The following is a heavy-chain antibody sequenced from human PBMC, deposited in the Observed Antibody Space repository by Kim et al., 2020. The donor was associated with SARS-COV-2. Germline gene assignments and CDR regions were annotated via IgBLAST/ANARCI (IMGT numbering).Heavy chain of an antibody. CDR1: GFTFSSYG. Sequence: GGSLRLSCAASGFTFSSYGMHWVRQAPGKGLEWVAVISYDGSNKYYADSVKGRFTISRDNSKNTLYLQMNSLRAEDTAVYYCARSFDYGDPMPDYWGQGTLVTVSS. D-gene: IGHD4-17*01. J-gene: IGHJ4*02. V-gene: IGHV3-33*05. CDR2: ISYDGSNK. CDR3: ARSFDYGDPMPDY.